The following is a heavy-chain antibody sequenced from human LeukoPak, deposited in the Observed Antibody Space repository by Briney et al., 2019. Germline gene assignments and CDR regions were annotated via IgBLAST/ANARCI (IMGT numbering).Heavy chain of an antibody. CDR2: ISSSSTYI. V-gene: IGHV3-21*01. D-gene: IGHD3-10*01. Sequence: NPGGSLRLSCAAAGFTFSSHSMNWVRQAPGKGLEWVSSISSSSTYIYHADSVKGRFTISRDNAKNSLYLQMNSLRAEDTAVYYCARVEAGHYFGDWGQGTLVTVSS. CDR3: ARVEAGHYFGD. J-gene: IGHJ4*02. CDR1: GFTFSSHS.